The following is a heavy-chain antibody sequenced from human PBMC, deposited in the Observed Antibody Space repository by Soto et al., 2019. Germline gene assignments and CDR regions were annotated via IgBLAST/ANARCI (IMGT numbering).Heavy chain of an antibody. CDR3: ARSVAVPGAHIDY. CDR1: GGSISGSY. CDR2: VYYTGST. Sequence: LSLTCSVSGGSISGSYWSWIRQSPGTGLEWLGYVYYTGSTNYSPSLRSRVSISVDTSKNEFSLRLSSVTAADTAVYFCARSVAVPGAHIDYWGQGTQVTVSS. D-gene: IGHD6-19*01. J-gene: IGHJ4*02. V-gene: IGHV4-59*01.